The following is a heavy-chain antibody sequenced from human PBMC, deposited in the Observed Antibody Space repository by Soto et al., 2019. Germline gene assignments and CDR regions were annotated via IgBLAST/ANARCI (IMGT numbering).Heavy chain of an antibody. Sequence: SETLSLTCAVYGGSFSGYYWSWIRQPPGKGLEWIGEINHSGSTNYNPSLKSRVTISVDTSKNQFSLKLSSVTAADTAVYYCATSGGGSTYYDFWSGYFSGDGFDDWGQGTLVTVSS. CDR1: GGSFSGYY. CDR3: ATSGGGSTYYDFWSGYFSGDGFDD. V-gene: IGHV4-34*01. D-gene: IGHD3-3*01. CDR2: INHSGST. J-gene: IGHJ4*02.